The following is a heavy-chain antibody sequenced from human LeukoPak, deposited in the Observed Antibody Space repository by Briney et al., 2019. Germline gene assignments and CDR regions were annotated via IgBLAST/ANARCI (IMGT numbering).Heavy chain of an antibody. CDR3: AREVTIFGVISEYLFDY. CDR2: IKSDGGEK. Sequence: GGSLRLSCAASEFTFSSYWMSWVRQAPGKGLEWVANIKSDGGEKNYVDSVKGRFTISRDNTKNSLYLQMNSLRAEDTAVYYCAREVTIFGVISEYLFDYWGQGILVTVSS. J-gene: IGHJ4*02. V-gene: IGHV3-7*01. D-gene: IGHD3-3*01. CDR1: EFTFSSYW.